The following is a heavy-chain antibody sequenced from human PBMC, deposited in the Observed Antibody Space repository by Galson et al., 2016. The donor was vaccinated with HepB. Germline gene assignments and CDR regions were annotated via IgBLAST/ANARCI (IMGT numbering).Heavy chain of an antibody. V-gene: IGHV3-23*01. J-gene: IGHJ4*02. CDR1: GFTFSTYA. D-gene: IGHD3-16*02. CDR2: VGGTGADT. Sequence: SLRLSCAASGFTFSTYAMSWVRQVPGKGLECVSTVGGTGADTYYADSVEGRFTISRDNSKNTLYLQMNDLKVEDTAVYFCVKDHCVWGTYRYFDYWGQGTPVTVSS. CDR3: VKDHCVWGTYRYFDY.